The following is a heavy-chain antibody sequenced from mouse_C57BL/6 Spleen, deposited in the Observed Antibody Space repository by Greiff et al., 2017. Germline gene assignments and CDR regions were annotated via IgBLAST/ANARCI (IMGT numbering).Heavy chain of an antibody. CDR3: ARCGNFDYYAMDS. CDR2: INPSSGYT. D-gene: IGHD2-1*01. Sequence: QVQLKESGAELAKPGASVKLSCKASGYTFTSYWMHWVKQRPGQGLEWIGYINPSSGYTKYNQKFKDKATLTADKSSSTAYMQLSSLTYEDSAVYYCARCGNFDYYAMDSWGQGTSVTVSS. J-gene: IGHJ4*01. CDR1: GYTFTSYW. V-gene: IGHV1-7*01.